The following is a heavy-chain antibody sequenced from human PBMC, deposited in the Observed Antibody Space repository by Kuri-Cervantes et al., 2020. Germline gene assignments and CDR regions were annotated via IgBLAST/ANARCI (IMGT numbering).Heavy chain of an antibody. V-gene: IGHV3-21*01. CDR1: GFTFSSYS. CDR2: ISSSSSYI. CDR3: ALDVDIEATVPGLLDF. D-gene: IGHD5-12*01. J-gene: IGHJ4*02. Sequence: GGSLRLSCAASGFTFSSYSMNWVRQAPGKGLEWVSSISSSSSYIYYADSVKGRFTISRDNAKNSLYLHMNSLRIEDTAVYYCALDVDIEATVPGLLDFWGQGTLVTVSS.